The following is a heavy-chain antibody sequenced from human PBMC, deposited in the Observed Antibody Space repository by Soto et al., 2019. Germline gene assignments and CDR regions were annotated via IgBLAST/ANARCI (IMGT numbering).Heavy chain of an antibody. J-gene: IGHJ4*02. V-gene: IGHV3-21*01. D-gene: IGHD2-15*01. CDR1: GFAFRSYN. CDR2: ISSGSSNI. Sequence: PGGSLPLSCGASGFAFRSYNMNWVRQAPGKGLEWVASISSGSSNIYYADSVKGRFTISRDNAKNSLYLQMDSLRAEDSAVYYCASTTVVAATVDFWGQGTLVTVSS. CDR3: ASTTVVAATVDF.